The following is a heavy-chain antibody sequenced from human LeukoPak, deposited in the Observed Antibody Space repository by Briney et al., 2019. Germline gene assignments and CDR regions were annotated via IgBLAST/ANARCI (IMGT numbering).Heavy chain of an antibody. Sequence: GGSLRLSCAASGFTFSSYSMNWVRQAPGKGLEWVSAISGSGGSTYYADSVKGQFTISRDNSKNTLYLQMNSLRAEDTAVYYCAKEESYGRLKGYFDYWGQGTLVTVSS. V-gene: IGHV3-23*01. CDR3: AKEESYGRLKGYFDY. CDR2: ISGSGGST. CDR1: GFTFSSYS. D-gene: IGHD5-18*01. J-gene: IGHJ4*02.